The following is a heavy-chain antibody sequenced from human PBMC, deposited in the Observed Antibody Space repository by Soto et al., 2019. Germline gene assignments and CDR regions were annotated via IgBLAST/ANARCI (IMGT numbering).Heavy chain of an antibody. J-gene: IGHJ4*02. V-gene: IGHV4-59*12. Sequence: SETLSLTCTVSGGSMSNYYWSWIRQPPGKGLEWIGYIYYSGSTNYNPSLKSRVTISVDTSKNQFSLKLSSVTAADTAVYYCARVPAPWGQGTLVTVSS. CDR3: ARVPAP. CDR2: IYYSGST. CDR1: GGSMSNYY.